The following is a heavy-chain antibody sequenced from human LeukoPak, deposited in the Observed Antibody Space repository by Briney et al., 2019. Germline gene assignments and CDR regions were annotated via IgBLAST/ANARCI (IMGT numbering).Heavy chain of an antibody. CDR3: ARDDYGDYEFDY. CDR2: IYYSGST. Sequence: KPSETLSLTCTVSGGSISSYYWSWIRQPPGKGLEWLGYIYYSGSTNYNPSLKSRVTISVDTSKNQFSLKLSSVTAADTAVYYCARDDYGDYEFDYWGQGTLVTVSS. V-gene: IGHV4-59*01. J-gene: IGHJ4*02. D-gene: IGHD4-17*01. CDR1: GGSISSYY.